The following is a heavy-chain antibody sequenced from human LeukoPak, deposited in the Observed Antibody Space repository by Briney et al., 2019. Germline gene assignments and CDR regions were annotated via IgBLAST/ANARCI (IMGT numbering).Heavy chain of an antibody. J-gene: IGHJ4*02. CDR3: ARDPNNYDSH. V-gene: IGHV3-74*01. CDR2: ITPDGDGS. CDR1: GFTFGSNC. D-gene: IGHD3-22*01. Sequence: GGSLRLSCAASGFTFGSNCMNWVRQAPGKGLEWVSRITPDGDGSSYAASVQGRFTISRDNAKDTVYLQMSNPRAEDTALYYCARDPNNYDSHLGQGTLVTVSS.